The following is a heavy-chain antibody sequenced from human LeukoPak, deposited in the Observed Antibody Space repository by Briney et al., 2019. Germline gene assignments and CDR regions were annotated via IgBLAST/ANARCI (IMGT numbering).Heavy chain of an antibody. CDR1: GFTFSSYA. Sequence: GGSLRLSCAASGFTFSSYAMSWVRQAPGKGLEWVSAISGSGGSTYYADSVKGRFTISRDNSKNTLYLQMNSLRAEDTAVYYCAKVARGGSWPYYYYGMDVWGQGTTVTVSS. J-gene: IGHJ6*02. D-gene: IGHD6-13*01. CDR3: AKVARGGSWPYYYYGMDV. V-gene: IGHV3-23*01. CDR2: ISGSGGST.